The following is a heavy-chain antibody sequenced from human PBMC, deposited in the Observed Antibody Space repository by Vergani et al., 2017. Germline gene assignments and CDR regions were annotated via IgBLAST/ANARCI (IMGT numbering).Heavy chain of an antibody. CDR1: GFISSSYW. D-gene: IGHD5-24*01. CDR3: VRVPLIRGGSDNYGTNHYYGMDV. J-gene: IGHJ6*02. V-gene: IGHV3-7*01. Sequence: EGQLVESGGDWVQRGGSLRLSCAASGFISSSYWMSWVRQAPGKGLEWVANVNQDRSEKYYVDSVRGRFTISRDNAKNSIYLQMNSLSAEDTAVYFCVRVPLIRGGSDNYGTNHYYGMDVWGQGTTVIVSS. CDR2: VNQDRSEK.